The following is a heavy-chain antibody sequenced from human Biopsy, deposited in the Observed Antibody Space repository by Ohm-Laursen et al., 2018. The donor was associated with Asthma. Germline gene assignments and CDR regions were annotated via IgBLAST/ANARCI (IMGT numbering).Heavy chain of an antibody. CDR1: GLSSSAYY. V-gene: IGHV4-34*01. J-gene: IGHJ6*02. D-gene: IGHD3-3*01. CDR3: AGGPEWSGLDI. CDR2: SDHRGNT. Sequence: SDTLSLTCSMYGLSSSAYYWTWIRQTPGKGLEWIGESDHRGNTNTNATLKSRVTISKAKSANEFSLKMKSVTAAGTAIYYCAGGPEWSGLDIWGQGTTVTVSS.